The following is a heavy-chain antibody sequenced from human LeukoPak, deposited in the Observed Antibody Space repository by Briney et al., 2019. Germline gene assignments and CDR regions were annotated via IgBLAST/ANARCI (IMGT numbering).Heavy chain of an antibody. Sequence: KPSETLSLTCTVSGGSISSYYWSWIRQPPGKGLEWIGYIYYSGSTNYNPSLKSRVTISVDTSKNQFSLKLSSVTAADTAVYYCARDGYSGYDPFYYYGMDVWGQGTTVTVSS. V-gene: IGHV4-59*12. CDR2: IYYSGST. CDR3: ARDGYSGYDPFYYYGMDV. CDR1: GGSISSYY. J-gene: IGHJ6*02. D-gene: IGHD5-12*01.